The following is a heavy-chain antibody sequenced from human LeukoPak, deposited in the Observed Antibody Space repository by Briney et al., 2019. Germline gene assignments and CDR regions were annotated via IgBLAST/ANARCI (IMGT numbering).Heavy chain of an antibody. CDR1: GYTFTSYG. J-gene: IGHJ5*02. CDR3: ARDIVVVVAAATMNWFDP. D-gene: IGHD2-15*01. Sequence: ASVKVSGKASGYTFTSYGISWVRQAPGQGLEWMGWISAYNGNTNYAQKLQGRVTMTTDTSTSTAYMELRSLRSDDTAVYYCARDIVVVVAAATMNWFDPWGQGTLVTVSS. CDR2: ISAYNGNT. V-gene: IGHV1-18*01.